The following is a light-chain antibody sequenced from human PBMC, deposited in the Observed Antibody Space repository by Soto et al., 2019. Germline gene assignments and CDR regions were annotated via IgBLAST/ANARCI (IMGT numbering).Light chain of an antibody. CDR2: DVS. J-gene: IGLJ1*01. CDR3: SAFTGTTYV. CDR1: SSDVGGNKY. V-gene: IGLV2-14*03. Sequence: VLTQPASVSGSPGQSITISCTGTSSDVGGNKYVSWYQHYPGKAPKLMICDVSNRPSGVSNRFSGSKSGNTASLTISGLQAEDEADYYCSAFTGTTYVFGTGTKVTVL.